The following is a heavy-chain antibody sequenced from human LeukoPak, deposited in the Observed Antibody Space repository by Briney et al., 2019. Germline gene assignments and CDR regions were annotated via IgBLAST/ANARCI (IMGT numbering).Heavy chain of an antibody. CDR1: GGSISSDDYS. Sequence: SETLSLTCIVSGGSISSDDYSWSWIRQSPGKGLECIGYTYYSGITYYNPSLKSRVTMSVDTSKKQVSLNLRSVTAADTAVYYCARRLLGYFDYWGQGTLVTVSS. J-gene: IGHJ4*02. V-gene: IGHV4-30-4*08. CDR2: TYYSGIT. CDR3: ARRLLGYFDY.